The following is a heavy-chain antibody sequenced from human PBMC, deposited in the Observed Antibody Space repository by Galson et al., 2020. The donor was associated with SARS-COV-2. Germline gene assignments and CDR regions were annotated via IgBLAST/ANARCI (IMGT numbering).Heavy chain of an antibody. CDR3: TREENFLLVVTATRMCYCDD. D-gene: IGHD2-21*02. Sequence: SQTLSLTCAVYGGSFSGYYWSWIRQPPGKGLEWIGEINSSGSTNYNTSLKSRVTISVDTSKNHFSLKLRAVTAADTTVYYCTREENFLLVVTATRMCYCDDWGRGTLATVGS. CDR1: GGSFSGYY. V-gene: IGHV4-34*01. CDR2: INSSGST. J-gene: IGHJ4*02.